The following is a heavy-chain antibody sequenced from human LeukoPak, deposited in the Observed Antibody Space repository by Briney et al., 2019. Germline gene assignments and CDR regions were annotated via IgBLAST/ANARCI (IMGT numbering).Heavy chain of an antibody. V-gene: IGHV4-39*01. CDR1: GGSISSSGYY. Sequence: PSETLSLTCTVSGGSISSSGYYWGWIRQPRGKGLEWIASIYYSGSIYYNPSLKSRVTISVETAKNQLARKQRSLTAADTAVYYCARHEYSGSYYGLSWFDPWGQGTLVTVSS. CDR2: IYYSGSI. CDR3: ARHEYSGSYYGLSWFDP. J-gene: IGHJ5*02. D-gene: IGHD1-26*01.